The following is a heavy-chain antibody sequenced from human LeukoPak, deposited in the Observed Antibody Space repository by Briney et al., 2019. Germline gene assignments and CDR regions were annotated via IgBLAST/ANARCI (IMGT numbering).Heavy chain of an antibody. V-gene: IGHV3-23*01. CDR1: GFTFTYYA. CDR2: ISGSGGST. J-gene: IGHJ4*02. Sequence: GGSLRLSCAASGFTFTYYAMHWVRQAPGKGLEWVSAISGSGGSTYYADSVKGRFTISRDNSKNTLYLQMNSLRAEDTAVYYCAKGYNWNYVQFDYWGQGTLVTVSS. CDR3: AKGYNWNYVQFDY. D-gene: IGHD1-7*01.